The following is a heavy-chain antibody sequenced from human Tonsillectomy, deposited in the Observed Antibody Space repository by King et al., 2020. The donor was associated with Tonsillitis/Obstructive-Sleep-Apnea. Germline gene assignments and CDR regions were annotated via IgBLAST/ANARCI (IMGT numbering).Heavy chain of an antibody. CDR3: ARDHFDKWLRPSPFDN. CDR2: ISSTSSHI. Sequence: VQLVESGGGLVKPGGSLRLSCAASGFTFSDFTMNWVRQAPGKGLEWVASISSTSSHIYSGDSVRGRFTISRDNGKNSLNLQMNSLRVDDTAVYFCARDHFDKWLRPSPFDNWGQGTLVTVAS. CDR1: GFTFSDFT. V-gene: IGHV3-21*01. J-gene: IGHJ4*02. D-gene: IGHD5-12*01.